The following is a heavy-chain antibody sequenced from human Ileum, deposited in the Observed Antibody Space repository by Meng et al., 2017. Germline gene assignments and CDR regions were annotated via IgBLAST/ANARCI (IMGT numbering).Heavy chain of an antibody. D-gene: IGHD2-2*01. J-gene: IGHJ6*02. Sequence: SVKVSCKASGGTFSSYAISWVRQAPGQGLEWVGGIIPIFGTANYAQKFQGRVTITTDESTSTAYMELSSLRSEDTAVYYCAASYCSSTSCYEFNYYYGMDVWGQGTRVTGYS. CDR2: IIPIFGTA. CDR3: AASYCSSTSCYEFNYYYGMDV. V-gene: IGHV1-69*05. CDR1: GGTFSSYA.